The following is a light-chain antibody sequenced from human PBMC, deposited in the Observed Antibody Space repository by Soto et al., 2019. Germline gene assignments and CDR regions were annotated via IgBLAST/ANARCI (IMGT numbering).Light chain of an antibody. CDR2: GNS. J-gene: IGLJ1*01. CDR1: SSNIGAGYY. Sequence: QSLLTQPPSVSLAPGQRVTMSCTGSSSNIGAGYYVHWYQQFPGTAPKLLIYGNSNRPSGVPDRFSGSKSGTSASLAITGLQAEDEADYYCQSYDSSLSGYVFGTGTKVTVL. V-gene: IGLV1-40*01. CDR3: QSYDSSLSGYV.